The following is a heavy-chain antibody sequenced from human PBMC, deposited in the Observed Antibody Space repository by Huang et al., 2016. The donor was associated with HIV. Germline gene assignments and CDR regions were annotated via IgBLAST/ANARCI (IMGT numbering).Heavy chain of an antibody. D-gene: IGHD2-15*01. CDR2: ISYEGSSK. Sequence: QVQLVESGGGVVQPGRSLRLSCAAAGFMFSSSAMHWVGQAPGKGWGWLALISYEGSSKYYADSVKGRFTISRDNSKNTLYLQMYSLTTEDTAVYYCTKTPDRDYFDHWGQGALVTVSS. J-gene: IGHJ4*02. V-gene: IGHV3-30-3*02. CDR3: TKTPDRDYFDH. CDR1: GFMFSSSA.